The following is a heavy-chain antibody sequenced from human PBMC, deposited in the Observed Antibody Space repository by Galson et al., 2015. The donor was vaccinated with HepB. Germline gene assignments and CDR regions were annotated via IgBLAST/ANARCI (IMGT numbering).Heavy chain of an antibody. CDR3: ARGGRVTSN. CDR1: GFTFNDYA. J-gene: IGHJ4*02. D-gene: IGHD2-2*01. V-gene: IGHV3-21*01. Sequence: SLRLSCAVSGFTFNDYAMYWVRQAPGKGLEWVSSISSSSSYIYYADSVKGRFTISRDNAKNSLFLQMNSLRAEDTAVYYCARGGRVTSNWGQGTLVTVSS. CDR2: ISSSSSYI.